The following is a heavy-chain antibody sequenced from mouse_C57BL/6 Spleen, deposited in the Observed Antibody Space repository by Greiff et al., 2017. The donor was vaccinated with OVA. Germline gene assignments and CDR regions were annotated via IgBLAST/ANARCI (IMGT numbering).Heavy chain of an antibody. V-gene: IGHV1-80*01. J-gene: IGHJ1*03. CDR1: GYAFSSYW. Sequence: QVQLQQSGAELVKPGASVKISCKASGYAFSSYWMNWVKQRPGKGLEWIGQIYPGDGATNYNGKFTGKATLTADKSSSTAYMQLSSLTSEDSAVYFCARRDYYYGSSYWYCDVWGTGTTVTVSS. CDR3: ARRDYYYGSSYWYCDV. D-gene: IGHD1-1*01. CDR2: IYPGDGAT.